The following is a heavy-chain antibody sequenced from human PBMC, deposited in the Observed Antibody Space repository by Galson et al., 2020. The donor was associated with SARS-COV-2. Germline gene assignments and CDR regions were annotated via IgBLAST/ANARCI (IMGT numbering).Heavy chain of an antibody. V-gene: IGHV3-23*01. CDR2: LSASGGST. D-gene: IGHD3-3*01. Sequence: GESLKISCAASGFTFSSYAMSWVRQAPGKGLEWVSALSASGGSTYYADSVKGRFTISRDNSKNTLHLQMNSLRAEDTAVYYCAKDGGLWRYDFWTVYYPCFDYWGQGTLVTAPS. J-gene: IGHJ4*02. CDR3: AKDGGLWRYDFWTVYYPCFDY. CDR1: GFTFSSYA.